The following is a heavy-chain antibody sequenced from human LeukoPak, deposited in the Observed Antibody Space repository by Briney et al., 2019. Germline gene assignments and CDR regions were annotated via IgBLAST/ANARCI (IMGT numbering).Heavy chain of an antibody. J-gene: IGHJ4*02. CDR3: ARAPRNILTGYSFDY. Sequence: SETLSLTCTVSGGSISSYYWSWIRQPAGKGLEWIGRIYTSGSTNYNPSLKSRVTISVDTSKNQFSLKLSSVTAADTAVYYCARAPRNILTGYSFDYWGQGTLVTVSS. D-gene: IGHD3-9*01. CDR1: GGSISSYY. V-gene: IGHV4-4*07. CDR2: IYTSGST.